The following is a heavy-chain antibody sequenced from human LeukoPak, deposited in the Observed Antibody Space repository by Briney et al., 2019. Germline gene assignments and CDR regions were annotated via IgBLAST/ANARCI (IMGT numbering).Heavy chain of an antibody. D-gene: IGHD6-13*01. Sequence: SETLSLTCAVYGGSFSGYYCSWIRQPAAKGLEWIGRIDTSGSTNYNPSLKSRVTMSVDTSKNQFSLKLSSVTAADTAVYYCARAAAGTMGVVDYWGQGTLVTVSS. CDR1: GGSFSGYY. J-gene: IGHJ4*02. CDR2: IDTSGST. V-gene: IGHV4-59*10. CDR3: ARAAAGTMGVVDY.